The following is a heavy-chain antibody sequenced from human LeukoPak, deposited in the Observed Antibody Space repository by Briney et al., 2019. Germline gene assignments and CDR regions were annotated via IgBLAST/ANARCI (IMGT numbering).Heavy chain of an antibody. CDR1: GSRFISYW. Sequence: GGPLQISWQGSGSRFISYWIGWARQLQGKGLEWMGIIYHGDSDTRYSPSFQGKGTISAEKTIRNTCLEWSSTEAKDTAMYYCARGYYYDSSDGVSAFDIWGQGTMVTVSS. CDR2: IYHGDSDT. V-gene: IGHV5-51*01. D-gene: IGHD3-22*01. CDR3: ARGYYYDSSDGVSAFDI. J-gene: IGHJ3*02.